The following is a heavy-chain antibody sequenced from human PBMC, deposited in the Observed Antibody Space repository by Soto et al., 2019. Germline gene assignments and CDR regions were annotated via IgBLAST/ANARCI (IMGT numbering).Heavy chain of an antibody. D-gene: IGHD2-15*01. Sequence: QPGGSLRLSCAASGFTFGSYSMNWVRQAPGKGLEWVSYISSTSSAIWYADSLKGRFIISRDNAENSLYLQMHSLRAEDTAVYFCARGWGCSSGSCYFTSWGQGTLVTVSS. CDR3: ARGWGCSSGSCYFTS. CDR1: GFTFGSYS. CDR2: ISSTSSAI. J-gene: IGHJ5*02. V-gene: IGHV3-48*04.